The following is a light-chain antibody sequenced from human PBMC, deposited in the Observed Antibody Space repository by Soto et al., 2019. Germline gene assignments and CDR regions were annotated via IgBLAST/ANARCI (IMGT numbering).Light chain of an antibody. J-gene: IGKJ1*01. Sequence: DIQMTQSPASLSASVGDRVTITCRASQGIDDHLAWYQQKPGKVPKLLIYTASTLQSGVSSRFSGSGSGTDFTLTISSLQPEDVATYYCQKYNGAPWTFGQGTKVEIK. CDR2: TAS. CDR3: QKYNGAPWT. CDR1: QGIDDH. V-gene: IGKV1-27*01.